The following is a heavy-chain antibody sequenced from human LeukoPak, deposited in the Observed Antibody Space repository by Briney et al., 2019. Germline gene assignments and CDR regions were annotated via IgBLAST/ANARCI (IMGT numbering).Heavy chain of an antibody. CDR2: IRYDGSNK. J-gene: IGHJ4*02. Sequence: GGSLRLSCAASGFTFSSYGMHWVRQAPGKGLEWVAFIRYDGSNKYYADSVKGRFTISRDNSQNTLYLQMNSLRAEDTAVYYCAKDRRSSSWYYFDYWGQGTLVTVSS. V-gene: IGHV3-30*02. CDR3: AKDRRSSSWYYFDY. CDR1: GFTFSSYG. D-gene: IGHD6-13*01.